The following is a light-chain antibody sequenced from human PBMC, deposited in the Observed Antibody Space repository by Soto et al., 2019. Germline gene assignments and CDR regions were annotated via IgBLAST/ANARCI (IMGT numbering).Light chain of an antibody. J-gene: IGKJ5*01. Sequence: EIVLTQSPGTLSLSPGERATLSCRASQSVSSSFLAWFQQKPGQAPRLLIYGASSRATGIPDRFSGSGSGTDFTLNISRLEPEDFAVYYCQQYSSSPITFGQGTRLEIK. V-gene: IGKV3-20*01. CDR1: QSVSSSF. CDR3: QQYSSSPIT. CDR2: GAS.